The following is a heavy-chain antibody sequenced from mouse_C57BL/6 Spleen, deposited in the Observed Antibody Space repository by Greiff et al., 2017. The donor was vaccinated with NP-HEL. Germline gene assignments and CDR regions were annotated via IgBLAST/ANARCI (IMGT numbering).Heavy chain of an antibody. D-gene: IGHD1-1*01. Sequence: VKLMESGPGLVAPSQSLSITCTVSGFSLTSYGVHWVRQPPGKGLEWLVVIWSDGSTTYNSALKSRLSISKDNSKSQVFLKMNSLQTDDTAMYDCARTTVVATDYAVDCWVQGTSVTVSS. V-gene: IGHV2-6*03. CDR2: IWSDGST. CDR1: GFSLTSYG. J-gene: IGHJ4*01. CDR3: ARTTVVATDYAVDC.